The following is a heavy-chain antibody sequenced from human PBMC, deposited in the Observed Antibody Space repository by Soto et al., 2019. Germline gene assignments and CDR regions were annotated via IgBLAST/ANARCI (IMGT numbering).Heavy chain of an antibody. Sequence: QVQLVESGGGVVQPGRSQRLSCAASGFTFSNFGMHWVRQAPGKGLEWVASISYDGNIKYSADSVKGRFTISRDNSKNTLYRQMNSLKSEDTAVYYCAKFGGPVTAAVDDYWGKGTLVTVSS. CDR3: AKFGGPVTAAVDDY. J-gene: IGHJ4*02. D-gene: IGHD6-13*01. V-gene: IGHV3-30*18. CDR1: GFTFSNFG. CDR2: ISYDGNIK.